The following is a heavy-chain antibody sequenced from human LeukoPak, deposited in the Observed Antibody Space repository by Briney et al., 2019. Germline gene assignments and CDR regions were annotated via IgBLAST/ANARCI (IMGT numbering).Heavy chain of an antibody. Sequence: GGSLRLSCAASGFTFSSHWMHWVRQAPGKGLVWVSRINSDGSSTSYADSVKGRFTISRDDAKNTLYLQMNSLRAEDTAVYYCARNQWLGITGRNWFDPWGQGTLVTVSS. V-gene: IGHV3-74*01. D-gene: IGHD6-19*01. CDR2: INSDGSST. CDR1: GFTFSSHW. J-gene: IGHJ5*02. CDR3: ARNQWLGITGRNWFDP.